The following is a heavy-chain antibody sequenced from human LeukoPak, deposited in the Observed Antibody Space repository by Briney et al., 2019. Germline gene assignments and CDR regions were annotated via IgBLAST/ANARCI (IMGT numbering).Heavy chain of an antibody. CDR3: ARGDYGTYGYFDY. D-gene: IGHD4-11*01. Sequence: GGSLRLSCAASGFIFSTYAMHWVRQAPGKGLEWVAVISFDGNNKYYADSVKGRFTISRDNPKNTLYLQMNSLRAEDTAVYYCARGDYGTYGYFDYWGQGTLVTVSS. V-gene: IGHV3-30-3*01. CDR1: GFIFSTYA. J-gene: IGHJ4*02. CDR2: ISFDGNNK.